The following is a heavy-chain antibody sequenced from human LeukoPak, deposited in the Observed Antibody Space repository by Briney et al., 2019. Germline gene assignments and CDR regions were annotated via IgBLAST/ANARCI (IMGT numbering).Heavy chain of an antibody. J-gene: IGHJ5*02. V-gene: IGHV1-69*05. D-gene: IGHD2-15*01. Sequence: ALVKVSCTASGGTFSSYAISWVRQAPGQGLEWMGGIIPIFGTANYAQKFQGRVTITTDESTSTAYMELSSLRSEDTAVYYCARGPPCSGGSCYSWFDPWGQGTLVTVSS. CDR2: IIPIFGTA. CDR3: ARGPPCSGGSCYSWFDP. CDR1: GGTFSSYA.